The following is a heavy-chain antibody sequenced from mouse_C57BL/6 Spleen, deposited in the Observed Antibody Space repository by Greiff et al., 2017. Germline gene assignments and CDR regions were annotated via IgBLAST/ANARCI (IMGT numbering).Heavy chain of an antibody. Sequence: EVQRVESGGDLVKPGGSLKLSCAASGFTFSSYGMSWVRQTPDKRLEWVATISSGGSYTYYPDSVKGRFTISRDNAKNTLYLQMSSLKSEDTAMYYCARQGITTVVATDYWGQGTTLTVSS. V-gene: IGHV5-6*01. D-gene: IGHD1-1*01. J-gene: IGHJ2*01. CDR3: ARQGITTVVATDY. CDR2: ISSGGSYT. CDR1: GFTFSSYG.